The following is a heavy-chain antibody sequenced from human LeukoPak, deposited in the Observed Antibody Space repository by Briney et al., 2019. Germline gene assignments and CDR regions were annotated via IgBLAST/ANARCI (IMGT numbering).Heavy chain of an antibody. J-gene: IGHJ4*02. CDR2: IYYSGST. CDR1: GGPISSYY. D-gene: IGHD1-26*01. CDR3: ARRSAGWETPFDY. V-gene: IGHV4-59*08. Sequence: SETLSLTCTVSGGPISSYYWSWLRQPPGKGLEWIGYIYYSGSTNYNPSLNSRVTISVDTSKNQFSLKLSSVAAADTAVYYCARRSAGWETPFDYWGQGTLVTVSS.